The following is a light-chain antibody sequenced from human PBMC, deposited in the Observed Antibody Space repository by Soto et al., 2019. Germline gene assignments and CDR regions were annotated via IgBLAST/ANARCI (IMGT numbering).Light chain of an antibody. Sequence: QSVLTQSSSVSAAAGQKVTISCSGSYSNIGSNFVSWYQHFPGSAPRLVIYDNSQRPSGIPDRFSGSKSGSSATLAITGLQTGDEAHYYCGTWDSSLSVVVFGGGTNLTVL. V-gene: IGLV1-51*01. J-gene: IGLJ2*01. CDR2: DNS. CDR3: GTWDSSLSVVV. CDR1: YSNIGSNF.